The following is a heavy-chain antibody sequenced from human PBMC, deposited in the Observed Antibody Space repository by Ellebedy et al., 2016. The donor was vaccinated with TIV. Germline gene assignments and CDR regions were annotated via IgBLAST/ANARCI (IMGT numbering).Heavy chain of an antibody. CDR1: GFSLTTYDVG. J-gene: IGHJ4*02. V-gene: IGHV2-5*02. Sequence: SGPTLVKPTQTLTLTCTFSGFSLTTYDVGVGWIRQPPGKAQEWLALIYGDGGERYSPSLRSRLTITKDTSKNQVVLTMTNMDPVDTATYYCAHRRLGLPFDFWGQGTLVTVSS. CDR3: AHRRLGLPFDF. CDR2: IYGDGGE. D-gene: IGHD1-7*01.